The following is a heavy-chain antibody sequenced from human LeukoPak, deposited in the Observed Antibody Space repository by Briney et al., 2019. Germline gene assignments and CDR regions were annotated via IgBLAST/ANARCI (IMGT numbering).Heavy chain of an antibody. Sequence: GASVKVSCKASGYTFTSYGISWVRQAPGQGLEWMGWISAYNGNTNYAQKLQGRVTMTTDTSTSTAYMELRSLRSDDTAVYYCARGGTARRYCSGGSCYSGYYYYMDVWGKGTTVTISS. CDR2: ISAYNGNT. CDR3: ARGGTARRYCSGGSCYSGYYYYMDV. D-gene: IGHD2-15*01. J-gene: IGHJ6*03. V-gene: IGHV1-18*01. CDR1: GYTFTSYG.